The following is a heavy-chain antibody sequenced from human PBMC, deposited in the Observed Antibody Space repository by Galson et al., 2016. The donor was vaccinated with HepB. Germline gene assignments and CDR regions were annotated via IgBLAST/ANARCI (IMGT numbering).Heavy chain of an antibody. CDR2: NSNSETT. D-gene: IGHD5-18*01. V-gene: IGHV4-61*01. CDR1: GGTVSRGSYY. Sequence: SETLSLTCTVSGGTVSRGSYYWTWIRQPPGKGLEWIGYNSNSETTYYNPSLKSRVTISVDTSKNQCSLRLRSVTAADTAVYYCARGRYAMAGGYYFDYWGQGTLVAGSS. CDR3: ARGRYAMAGGYYFDY. J-gene: IGHJ4*02.